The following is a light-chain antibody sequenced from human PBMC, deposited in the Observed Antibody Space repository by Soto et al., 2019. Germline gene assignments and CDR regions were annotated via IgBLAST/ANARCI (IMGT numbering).Light chain of an antibody. V-gene: IGKV3-15*01. J-gene: IGKJ4*01. CDR3: QQYNNWPPLT. CDR1: QSVSSN. CDR2: GAS. Sequence: EIVMTQSPATLSVSQGERATLSCRASQSVSSNLAWYQQKPGQAPRLLIYGASTRATGIPARFSGSGSGTEFTLTISSLQSEDFAVYYCQQYNNWPPLTFGGGTRWIS.